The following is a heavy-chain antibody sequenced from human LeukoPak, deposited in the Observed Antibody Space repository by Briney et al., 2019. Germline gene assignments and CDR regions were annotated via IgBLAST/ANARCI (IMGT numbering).Heavy chain of an antibody. CDR2: ISSSSSYI. CDR3: ARDLGRDGYSSEYFQH. V-gene: IGHV3-21*01. Sequence: KPGGSLRLSCAASGFTFSSYSMNWLRQAPGKGLEWGSSISSSSSYIYYADSVKGRFTISRDNAKNSLYLQMNSLRAEDTAVYYCARDLGRDGYSSEYFQHWGQGTLVTVSS. D-gene: IGHD5-24*01. J-gene: IGHJ1*01. CDR1: GFTFSSYS.